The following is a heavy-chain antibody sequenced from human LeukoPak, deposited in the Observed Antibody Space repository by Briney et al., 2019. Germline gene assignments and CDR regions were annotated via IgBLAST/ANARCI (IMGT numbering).Heavy chain of an antibody. V-gene: IGHV3-7*01. CDR2: IKQDGSEK. D-gene: IGHD2-2*01. CDR3: ARDKDIVVVPAPNGMDV. Sequence: PGGSLRLSCAASGFTFNSYWMSWVRQAPGKGLEWVANIKQDGSEKYYVDSVKGRFTISRDNAKNSLYLQMNSLRAEDTAVYYCARDKDIVVVPAPNGMDVWGQGTTVTVSS. CDR1: GFTFNSYW. J-gene: IGHJ6*02.